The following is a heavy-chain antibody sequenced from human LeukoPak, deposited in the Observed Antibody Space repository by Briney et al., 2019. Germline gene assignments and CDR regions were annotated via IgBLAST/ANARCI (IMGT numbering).Heavy chain of an antibody. CDR2: ISWNSGSI. V-gene: IGHV3-9*01. CDR3: AKDRGFGYLDDAFDI. CDR1: GFTFDDYA. D-gene: IGHD5-18*01. Sequence: GGSLRLSCAASGFTFDDYAMHWVRQAPGKGLEWVSGISWNSGSIGYADSVKGRFTISRDNAENSLYLQMNSLRAEDTALYYCAKDRGFGYLDDAFDIWGQGTMVTVSS. J-gene: IGHJ3*02.